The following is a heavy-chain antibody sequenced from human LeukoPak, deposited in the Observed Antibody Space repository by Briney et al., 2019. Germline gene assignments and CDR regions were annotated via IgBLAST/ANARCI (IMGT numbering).Heavy chain of an antibody. J-gene: IGHJ6*02. CDR2: ISGSGGST. CDR3: AKDQGGSYQGTYYYYGMDV. Sequence: GGSLRLSCAASGFTFSSYAMSWVRQAPGEGLEWVSAISGSGGSTYYADSVKGRFTISRDNSKNTLYLQMNSLRAEDTAVYYCAKDQGGSYQGTYYYYGMDVWGQGTTVTVSS. D-gene: IGHD1-26*01. CDR1: GFTFSSYA. V-gene: IGHV3-23*01.